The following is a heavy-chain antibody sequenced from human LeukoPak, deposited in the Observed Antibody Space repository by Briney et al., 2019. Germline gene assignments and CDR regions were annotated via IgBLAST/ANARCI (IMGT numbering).Heavy chain of an antibody. CDR3: ARDRVVVVITTIQH. CDR2: ISYDGSNK. Sequence: PGGSLRLSCAASGFTFSSYAMHWVRQAPGKGLEWVAVISYDGSNKYYADSVKGRFTISRDNSKNTLYLQMNSLRAEDTAVYYCARDRVVVVITTIQHWGQGTLVTVSS. D-gene: IGHD3-22*01. V-gene: IGHV3-30*04. J-gene: IGHJ1*01. CDR1: GFTFSSYA.